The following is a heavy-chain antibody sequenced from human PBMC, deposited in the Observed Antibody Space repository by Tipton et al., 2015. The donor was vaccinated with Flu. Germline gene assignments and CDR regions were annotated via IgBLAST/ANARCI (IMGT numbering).Heavy chain of an antibody. Sequence: TLSLTCSVSGASFGSGYYWGWIRQPPGKGLEWIGEINHSGTTNYNPSLKSRVTVSVDTSKNQFSLKLRSVTAADTAVYYCARGTGDADTYFDSWGQGTLVTVSS. CDR2: INHSGTT. V-gene: IGHV4-34*01. J-gene: IGHJ4*02. D-gene: IGHD1-1*01. CDR1: GASFGSGYY. CDR3: ARGTGDADTYFDS.